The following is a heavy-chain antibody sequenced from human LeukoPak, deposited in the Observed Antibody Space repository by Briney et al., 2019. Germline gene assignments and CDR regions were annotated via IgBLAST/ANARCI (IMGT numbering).Heavy chain of an antibody. CDR1: GFTFSSYG. V-gene: IGHV3-30*18. D-gene: IGHD3-9*01. CDR2: ISYDGSNK. J-gene: IGHJ3*02. Sequence: PGGSLRLSCAASGFTFSSYGMHWVRQAPGKGLEWVAVISYDGSNKYYADSVKGRFTISRDNSKNTLYLQMNSLRAEDTAVYYCANGARVGPYLRYFDWLPTDAFDIWGQGTMVTVSS. CDR3: ANGARVGPYLRYFDWLPTDAFDI.